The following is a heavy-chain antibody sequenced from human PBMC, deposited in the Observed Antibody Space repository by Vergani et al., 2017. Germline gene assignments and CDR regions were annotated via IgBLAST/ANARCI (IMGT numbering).Heavy chain of an antibody. V-gene: IGHV3-33*08. D-gene: IGHD1-26*01. CDR2: IWYDGSNK. CDR3: ARGVGTSENWFDP. J-gene: IGHJ5*02. CDR1: GFTFSSYG. Sequence: QVQLVESGGGVVQPGRSLRLSCAASGFTFSSYGMHWVRQAPGKGLEWVAVIWYDGSNKYYADSVKGRFTISRDNSKNTPYLQMNSLRAEDTAVYYCARGVGTSENWFDPWGQGTLVTVSS.